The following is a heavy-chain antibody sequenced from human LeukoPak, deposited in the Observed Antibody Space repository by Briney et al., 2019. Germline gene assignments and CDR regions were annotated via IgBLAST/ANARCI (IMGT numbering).Heavy chain of an antibody. CDR3: ARDWDYYDTSGYLGFDY. J-gene: IGHJ4*02. D-gene: IGHD3-22*01. CDR1: GYTFTCYF. CDR2: INPNSGGT. Sequence: ASVKVSCKASGYTFTCYFMHWVRQAPGQGLEWMGWINPNSGGTNFAQKFQGRVTMTRDTSISTAYMELSRLRSDDTAVYYCARDWDYYDTSGYLGFDYWGQGTLVTVSS. V-gene: IGHV1-2*02.